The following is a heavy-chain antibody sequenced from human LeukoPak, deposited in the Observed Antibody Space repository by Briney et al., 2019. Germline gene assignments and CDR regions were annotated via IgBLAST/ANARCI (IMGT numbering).Heavy chain of an antibody. CDR1: GFTFDDYA. D-gene: IGHD2-2*01. V-gene: IGHV3-9*01. CDR3: ARKLNPRYCSSTSCYFDAFDI. J-gene: IGHJ3*02. CDR2: ISWNSGSI. Sequence: PGGSLRLSCAASGFTFDDYAMHWVRQAPGKGLERVSGISWNSGSIGYADSVKGRFTISRDNAKNSLYLQMNSLRAEDTAVYYCARKLNPRYCSSTSCYFDAFDIWGQGTMVTVSS.